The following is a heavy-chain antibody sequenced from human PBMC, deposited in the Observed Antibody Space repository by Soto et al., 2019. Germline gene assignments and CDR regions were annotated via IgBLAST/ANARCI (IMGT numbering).Heavy chain of an antibody. CDR2: IYYSGST. D-gene: IGHD1-26*01. CDR1: GGSISSYY. CDR3: ARLGSGSFRD. Sequence: QVQLQESGPGLVKPSETLSLTCTVSGGSISSYYWSWIRQPPGKGLEWIGYIYYSGSTNYNPSLTGRVTISVDTSTNQFSLKLSSVTAADTAMYYCARLGSGSFRDWGQGTLVTVSS. V-gene: IGHV4-59*08. J-gene: IGHJ4*02.